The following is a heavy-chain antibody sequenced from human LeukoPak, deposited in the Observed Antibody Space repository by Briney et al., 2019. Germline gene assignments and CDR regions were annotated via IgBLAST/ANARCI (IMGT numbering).Heavy chain of an antibody. CDR3: ARDVTATPSFDF. CDR2: INSNSGGT. CDR1: GYTFTGYD. Sequence: ASVKVSCKASGYTFTGYDMHWVRQAPGPGLAWMGWINSNSGGTNYAQKFQGRVTMTRDTSISTAYMELSRLRSDDTAVYYCARDVTATPSFDFWGQGTLVTVSS. V-gene: IGHV1-2*02. D-gene: IGHD2-21*02. J-gene: IGHJ4*02.